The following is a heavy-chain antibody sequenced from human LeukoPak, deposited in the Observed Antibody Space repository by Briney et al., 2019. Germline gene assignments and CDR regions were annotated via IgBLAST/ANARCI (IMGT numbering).Heavy chain of an antibody. CDR1: GFTFSDNY. J-gene: IGHJ4*02. V-gene: IGHV3-11*06. D-gene: IGHD1-14*01. Sequence: GGSLRLSCAASGFTFSDNYMSWNRQAPGRGLEWVSYISGSTTDTNYADSVRGRFTVSRDNAKNALYLQMDSLTVEDTAIYYCIKNTRTPTYWGQGVLVTVSS. CDR3: IKNTRTPTY. CDR2: ISGSTTDT.